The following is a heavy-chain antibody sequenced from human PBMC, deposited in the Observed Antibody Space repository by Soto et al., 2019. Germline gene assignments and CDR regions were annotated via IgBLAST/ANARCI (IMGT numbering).Heavy chain of an antibody. CDR1: GFTVSSNY. D-gene: IGHD6-13*01. V-gene: IGHV3-53*04. CDR3: ARGPPDYSTSGYVGDY. J-gene: IGHJ4*01. Sequence: GGSLRLSCAASGFTVSSNYMSWVRQAPGKGLEWVSVIYSGGSTYYADSVKGRFTISRHNSKNTLYLQMNSLRAEDTAVYYCARGPPDYSTSGYVGDYWGQGALVTVSS. CDR2: IYSGGST.